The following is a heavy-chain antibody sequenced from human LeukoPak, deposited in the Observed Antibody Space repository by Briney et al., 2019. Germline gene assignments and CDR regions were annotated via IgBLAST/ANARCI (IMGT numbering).Heavy chain of an antibody. Sequence: GGSLRLSCAASGFTFSRYGMHWVRQAPGKGLEWVAVISYDGSNKYGDSVKGRFTISRDNSKNTLYLQMNSLRAEDTAVYYCALNRGSGWYFHYWGQGTLVTVSS. V-gene: IGHV3-30*03. CDR2: ISYDGSNK. CDR3: ALNRGSGWYFHY. J-gene: IGHJ4*02. CDR1: GFTFSRYG. D-gene: IGHD6-19*01.